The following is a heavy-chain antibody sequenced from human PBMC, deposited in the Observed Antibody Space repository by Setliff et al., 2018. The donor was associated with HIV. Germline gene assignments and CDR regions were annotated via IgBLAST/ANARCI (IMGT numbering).Heavy chain of an antibody. CDR1: GYTFTSFY. CDR3: ARDKGSARGAFDI. D-gene: IGHD3-10*01. Sequence: GASVKVSCKASGYTFTSFYLHWVRQAPGQGLEWMAIINPIFGTANYAQKFQGRVTITTDESTSTAYMELRSLRSDDTAVYYCARDKGSARGAFDIWGQGTMVTVSS. J-gene: IGHJ3*02. V-gene: IGHV1-46*01. CDR2: INPIFGTA.